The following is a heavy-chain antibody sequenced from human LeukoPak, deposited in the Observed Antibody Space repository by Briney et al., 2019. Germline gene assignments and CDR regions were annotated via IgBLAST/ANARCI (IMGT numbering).Heavy chain of an antibody. V-gene: IGHV3-21*01. CDR1: GFTFSSYS. Sequence: PGGSLRLSCAASGFTFSSYSMNWVRQAPGKGLEWVSSISSSSSYIYYADSVKGRFTISRDNAKNSLYPQMNSLRAEDTAVYYCARDEPMTTVARGDWFDPWGQGTLVTVSS. CDR3: ARDEPMTTVARGDWFDP. D-gene: IGHD4-17*01. J-gene: IGHJ5*02. CDR2: ISSSSSYI.